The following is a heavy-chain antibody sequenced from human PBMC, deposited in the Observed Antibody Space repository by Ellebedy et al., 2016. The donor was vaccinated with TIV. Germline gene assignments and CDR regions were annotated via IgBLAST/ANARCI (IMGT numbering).Heavy chain of an antibody. V-gene: IGHV1-2*04. J-gene: IGHJ5*02. D-gene: IGHD3-9*01. CDR2: INPNSGGT. CDR3: ARSVEPANRYFDWLLRSNWFDP. CDR1: GYTFTGYY. Sequence: ASVKVSXKASGYTFTGYYMHWVRQAPGQGLEWMGWINPNSGGTNYAQKFQGWVTMTRDTSISTAYMELSRLRSDDTAVYYCARSVEPANRYFDWLLRSNWFDPWGQGTLVTVSS.